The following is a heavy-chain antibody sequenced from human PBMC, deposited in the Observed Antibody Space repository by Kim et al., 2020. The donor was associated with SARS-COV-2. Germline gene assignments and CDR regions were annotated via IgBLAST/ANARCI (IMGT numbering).Heavy chain of an antibody. J-gene: IGHJ6*02. CDR2: IYPGDSDT. CDR1: GYSFTSYW. D-gene: IGHD1-7*01. V-gene: IGHV5-51*01. CDR3: ARGDWNWDYYYGMDV. Sequence: GESLKISCKGSGYSFTSYWIGWVRQMPGKGLEWMGIIYPGDSDTRYSPSFQGQVTISADKSISTAYLQWSSLKASDTAMYYCARGDWNWDYYYGMDVWGQGTTVTVSS.